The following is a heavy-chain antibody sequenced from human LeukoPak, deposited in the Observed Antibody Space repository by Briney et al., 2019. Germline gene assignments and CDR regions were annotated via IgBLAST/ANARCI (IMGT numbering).Heavy chain of an antibody. Sequence: GGSLRLSCAASGFTFSSYWMNWVRQAPGKGLVWVSRIASDGSSTTYADSVKGRFTISRDNSKNTLSLQMSSLRVEDTAIYYCARRGGSRGWGAFDIWGQGTIVTVSS. CDR1: GFTFSSYW. D-gene: IGHD6-19*01. J-gene: IGHJ3*02. V-gene: IGHV3-74*01. CDR3: ARRGGSRGWGAFDI. CDR2: IASDGSST.